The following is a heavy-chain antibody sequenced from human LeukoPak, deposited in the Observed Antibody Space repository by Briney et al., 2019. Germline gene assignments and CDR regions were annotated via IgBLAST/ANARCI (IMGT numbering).Heavy chain of an antibody. Sequence: ASVKVSCKASGYTFTGYYIHWVRQAPGQRLEWMGWINAGNGNTKYSQKFQGRVTITRDTSASTAYMELSSLRSEDTAVYYCASDSGSYERVGTNWFDPWGQGTLVTVSS. CDR1: GYTFTGYY. J-gene: IGHJ5*02. V-gene: IGHV1-3*01. CDR3: ASDSGSYERVGTNWFDP. D-gene: IGHD1-26*01. CDR2: INAGNGNT.